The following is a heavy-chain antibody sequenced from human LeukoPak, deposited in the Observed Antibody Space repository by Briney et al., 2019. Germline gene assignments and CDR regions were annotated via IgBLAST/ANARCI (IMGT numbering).Heavy chain of an antibody. D-gene: IGHD3-10*01. V-gene: IGHV5-51*01. Sequence: GESLKISCKYSGNRFTSNWIVWVRQMPGKGLEWMGTIYPDDSDARYSTSFEGQVIISVDKSSTTAYLQWSSLKASDTAMYYCARRYGSGSYMDYWGQGTLVTVSS. CDR2: IYPDDSDA. CDR3: ARRYGSGSYMDY. J-gene: IGHJ4*02. CDR1: GNRFTSNW.